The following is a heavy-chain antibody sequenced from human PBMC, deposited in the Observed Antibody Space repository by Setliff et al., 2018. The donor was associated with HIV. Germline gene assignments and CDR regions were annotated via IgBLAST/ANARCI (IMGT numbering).Heavy chain of an antibody. Sequence: SVKVSCKASGGTFSSHAISWVRQAPGQGLEWMGGSIPIFGTANYAQKFQGRVTITADESTSTAYMELSSLGSDDTAVYYCARCGAGEWHLYMDVWGKGTAVTVSS. CDR1: GGTFSSHA. V-gene: IGHV1-69*13. D-gene: IGHD3-16*01. CDR3: ARCGAGEWHLYMDV. J-gene: IGHJ6*03. CDR2: SIPIFGTA.